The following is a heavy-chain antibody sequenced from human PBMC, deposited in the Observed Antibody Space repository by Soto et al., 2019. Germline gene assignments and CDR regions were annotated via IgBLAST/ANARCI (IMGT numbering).Heavy chain of an antibody. CDR3: ASYGSGSSPRFDP. CDR2: GST. J-gene: IGHJ5*02. Sequence: GSTNYNPPLKSRVTISVDTSKNQFALKLSSVTAAHTAVYYCASYGSGSSPRFDPWGQGTLVTVSS. D-gene: IGHD3-10*01. V-gene: IGHV4-59*01.